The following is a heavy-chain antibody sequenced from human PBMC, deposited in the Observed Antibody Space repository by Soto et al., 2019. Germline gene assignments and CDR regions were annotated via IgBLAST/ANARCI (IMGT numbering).Heavy chain of an antibody. V-gene: IGHV3-9*01. CDR2: ISSNSDTI. Sequence: PGGSLRLSCAASGFTFSSYGMHWVRQAPGKGLEWVSGISSNSDTIDYADSVKGRFTISRDNAKNSLFLQMNSLRAEDTAVYYCATRGSNDYWGQGTLVTVSS. CDR3: ATRGSNDY. D-gene: IGHD3-10*01. J-gene: IGHJ4*02. CDR1: GFTFSSYG.